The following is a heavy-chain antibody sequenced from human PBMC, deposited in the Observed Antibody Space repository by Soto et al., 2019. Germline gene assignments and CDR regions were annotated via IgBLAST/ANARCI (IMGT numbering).Heavy chain of an antibody. Sequence: SETLSLTCTVSGASISGFYWSWIRKSAGKGLEWIGRIYATGTTDYNPSLKSRVMMSVDTSKKQFSLKLRTVTAADTAVYYCVWDGTKTSPDWFDPWGQGISVTVSS. CDR3: VWDGTKTSPDWFDP. D-gene: IGHD1-1*01. CDR2: IYATGTT. V-gene: IGHV4-4*07. J-gene: IGHJ5*02. CDR1: GASISGFY.